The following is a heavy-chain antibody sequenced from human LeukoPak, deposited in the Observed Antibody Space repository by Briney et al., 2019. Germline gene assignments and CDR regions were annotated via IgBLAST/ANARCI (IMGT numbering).Heavy chain of an antibody. Sequence: GGSLRLSCAASGFTFSSYWMSWVRQAPGKGLEWVANIKQDGSEKYYVDPVKGRFTISRDNAKNSLYLQMNSLRAEDTAVYYCARPQYYYYDSSGPSGGVGYFDYWGQGTLVTVSS. J-gene: IGHJ4*02. CDR1: GFTFSSYW. CDR2: IKQDGSEK. D-gene: IGHD3-22*01. CDR3: ARPQYYYYDSSGPSGGVGYFDY. V-gene: IGHV3-7*04.